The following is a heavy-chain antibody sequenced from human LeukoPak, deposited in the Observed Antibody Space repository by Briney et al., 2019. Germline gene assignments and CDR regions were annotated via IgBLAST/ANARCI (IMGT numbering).Heavy chain of an antibody. V-gene: IGHV3-48*01. CDR2: ISSGSSAI. CDR1: GFSFSTYS. J-gene: IGHJ4*02. D-gene: IGHD7-27*01. Sequence: GGSLRLSCAASGFSFSTYSMNWVRQAPGKGLQWVSYISSGSSAIYYTDSVKGRFTITRDDAKNSVYLQMNSLRTEDTAVYYCGTGDPRFDYWGQGIMVTVSS. CDR3: GTGDPRFDY.